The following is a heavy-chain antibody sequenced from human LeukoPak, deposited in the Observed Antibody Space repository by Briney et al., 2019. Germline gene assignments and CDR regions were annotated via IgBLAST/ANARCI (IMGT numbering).Heavy chain of an antibody. CDR1: GFTFSSSA. Sequence: QPGGSLRLSCAASGFTFSSSAMSWVRQAPGKGLEWVAAISDTGRLSYCADSVKGRFTISRDNAKNSLYLQMNSLRDEDTAVYYCARVLHDGSGYYYLSDWGQGTLVTVSS. CDR2: ISDTGRLS. J-gene: IGHJ4*02. V-gene: IGHV3-23*01. D-gene: IGHD3-22*01. CDR3: ARVLHDGSGYYYLSD.